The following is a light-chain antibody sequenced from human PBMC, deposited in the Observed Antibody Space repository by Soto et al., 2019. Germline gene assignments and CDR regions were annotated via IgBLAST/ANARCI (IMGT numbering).Light chain of an antibody. CDR1: QSVNSR. Sequence: EIVLTQPPGTLSLSPGERATLSCRASQSVNSRLAWYQHKPGQAPRLLISGASSRATGIPDRFSGSGSATDFTLTISRLEPEDFALYYCQQYNKWPLTFGQGTKVDIK. J-gene: IGKJ1*01. CDR3: QQYNKWPLT. V-gene: IGKV3-20*01. CDR2: GAS.